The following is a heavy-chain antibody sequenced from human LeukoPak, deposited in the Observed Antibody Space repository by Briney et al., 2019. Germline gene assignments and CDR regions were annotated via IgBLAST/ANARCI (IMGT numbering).Heavy chain of an antibody. CDR1: GGSISSYY. CDR2: IYYSGST. Sequence: SETLSLTCTVSGGSISSYYWSWIRQPPGKGLEWIGYIYYSGSTNYNPSLKSRVTISVDTSKNQFSLKLSSVTAADTAVYYCARHRAVAGTFAFVDYWGQGTLVTVSS. D-gene: IGHD6-19*01. J-gene: IGHJ4*02. V-gene: IGHV4-59*08. CDR3: ARHRAVAGTFAFVDY.